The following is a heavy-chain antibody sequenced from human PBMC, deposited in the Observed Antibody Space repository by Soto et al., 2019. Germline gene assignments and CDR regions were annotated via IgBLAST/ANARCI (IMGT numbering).Heavy chain of an antibody. CDR2: VSVYNDDT. J-gene: IGHJ4*02. Sequence: ASVKVSCKASGYTFSSFGINWVRQAPGQGLEWVGWVSVYNDDTKYAQNFQGRVSLTTDTSTSTTYMEVGRLRSDDTAVYYCARTCRSGGSCYQEYWGEGTLATVSS. CDR1: GYTFSSFG. CDR3: ARTCRSGGSCYQEY. V-gene: IGHV1-18*01. D-gene: IGHD2-15*01.